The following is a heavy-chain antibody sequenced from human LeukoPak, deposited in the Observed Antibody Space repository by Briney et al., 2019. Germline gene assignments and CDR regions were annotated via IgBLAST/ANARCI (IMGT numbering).Heavy chain of an antibody. D-gene: IGHD3-22*01. V-gene: IGHV1-2*06. CDR1: GYTFTGYY. CDR2: IVPNSGDT. J-gene: IGHJ6*02. CDR3: ARGGVVTSVGHTFYYGMDV. Sequence: ASVTVSCTASGYTFTGYYMHWVRQAPGQGLEWMGRIVPNSGDTNYAQKFQGRVTLTRDTSISTAYMELSRLRSDDTAIYYCARGGVVTSVGHTFYYGMDVWGQGTTVTVSS.